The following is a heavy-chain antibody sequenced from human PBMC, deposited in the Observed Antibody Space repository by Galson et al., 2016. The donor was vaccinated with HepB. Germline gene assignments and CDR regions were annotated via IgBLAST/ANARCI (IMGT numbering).Heavy chain of an antibody. J-gene: IGHJ6*02. D-gene: IGHD3-10*01. CDR1: GFTVSS. CDR3: ATKQEGITMIRGVTVDYYGMDV. V-gene: IGHV3-53*01. CDR2: IYSGGST. Sequence: SLRLSCAASGFTVSSMTWIRQAPGKGLEWVSVIYSGGSTYYTDSVKGRFPISRDNSKNTVYLQMNSLRAEDPAMYHCATKQEGITMIRGVTVDYYGMDVWGQGTTVTVSS.